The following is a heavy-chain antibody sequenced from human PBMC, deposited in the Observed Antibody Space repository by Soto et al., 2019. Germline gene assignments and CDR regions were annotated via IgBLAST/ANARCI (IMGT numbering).Heavy chain of an antibody. D-gene: IGHD3-22*01. V-gene: IGHV3-30*18. CDR1: GFTFSSYG. J-gene: IGHJ4*02. CDR2: ISYDGSNK. CDR3: AKDRHNYDNSGYPVD. Sequence: QVQLVESGGGVVQPGRSLRLSCAASGFTFSSYGMHWVRQAPGKGLEWVAFISYDGSNKYYADSGRFTISRDNSKNTLYLQMNSLRAEDTAVYYCAKDRHNYDNSGYPVDWGQGTLVTVSS.